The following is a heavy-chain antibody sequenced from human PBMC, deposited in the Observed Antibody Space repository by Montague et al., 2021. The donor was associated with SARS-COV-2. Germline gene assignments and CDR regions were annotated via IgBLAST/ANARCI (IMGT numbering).Heavy chain of an antibody. CDR1: GGSFSGYY. Sequence: SETLSLTCAVYGGSFSGYYWSWILQSPGKGLEGIAEINHSGTTNYNFNPSLRSRVTISVDTSKSQFSLKLTSVTAADTGVYYCARWDPQTLTLIGLRGKSDGDXWGQGTLVTVSS. CDR3: ARWDPQTLTLIGLRGKSDGDX. CDR2: INHSGTT. J-gene: IGHJ4*02. V-gene: IGHV4-34*01. D-gene: IGHD4-23*01.